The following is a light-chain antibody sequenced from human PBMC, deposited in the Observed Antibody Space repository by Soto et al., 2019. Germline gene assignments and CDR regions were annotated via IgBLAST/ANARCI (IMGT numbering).Light chain of an antibody. Sequence: EIVMTQSPATLSVSPGERATLSCRASQSVSSNLAWYQQKPGQAPRLLIYGASIRATGIPARFSGSGSGTEFTLTINSLQSEDLAVYYCHQYNNWHPITFGQRTRLEIK. J-gene: IGKJ5*01. CDR1: QSVSSN. CDR2: GAS. CDR3: HQYNNWHPIT. V-gene: IGKV3D-15*01.